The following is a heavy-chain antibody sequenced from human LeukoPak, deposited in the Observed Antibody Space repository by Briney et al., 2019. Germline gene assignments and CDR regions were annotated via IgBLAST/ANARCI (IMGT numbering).Heavy chain of an antibody. D-gene: IGHD6-19*01. CDR3: CHFPTYSSGWSDEDY. CDR1: GGSFSSDNW. J-gene: IGHJ4*02. V-gene: IGHV4-4*02. Sequence: PSETLSLTCAVSGGSFSSDNWWSWVRQPPGKGLEWIGEVFHSGSTNYNPSLKSRVTISVDKSKSQFPLKLNSVIAADTAVYYCCHFPTYSSGWSDEDYWGQGTLVAVSS. CDR2: VFHSGST.